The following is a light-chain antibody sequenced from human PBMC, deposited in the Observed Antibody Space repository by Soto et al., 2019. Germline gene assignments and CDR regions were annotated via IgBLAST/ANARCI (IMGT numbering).Light chain of an antibody. CDR2: DVT. J-gene: IGLJ1*01. CDR3: SSYTSSNTYV. CDR1: SSDVGGYNY. V-gene: IGLV2-14*03. Sequence: QSVLNHPASVSGAPGQWTTITCTGTSSDVGGYNYVSWYQHHPGKAPKLMIYDVTNRPSGVSNRFSGSKSGNTASLTISGLQTEDEADYYCSSYTSSNTYVFGTGTKVTVL.